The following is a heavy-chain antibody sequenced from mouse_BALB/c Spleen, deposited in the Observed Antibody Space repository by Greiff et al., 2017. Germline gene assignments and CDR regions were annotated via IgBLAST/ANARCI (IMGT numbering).Heavy chain of an antibody. CDR2: ISTYYGDA. Sequence: QVQLQQSGAELVRPGVSVKISCKGSGYTFTDYAMHWVKQSHAKSLEWIGVISTYYGDASYNQKFKGKATMTVDKSSSTAYMELARLTSEDSAIYDCAREEYDYDDWFAYWGQGTLVTVSA. J-gene: IGHJ3*01. CDR3: AREEYDYDDWFAY. V-gene: IGHV1S137*01. CDR1: GYTFTDYA. D-gene: IGHD2-4*01.